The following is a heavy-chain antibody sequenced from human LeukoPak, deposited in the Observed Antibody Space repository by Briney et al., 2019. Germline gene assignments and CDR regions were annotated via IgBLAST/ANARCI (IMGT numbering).Heavy chain of an antibody. CDR2: MYYSGST. J-gene: IGHJ4*02. V-gene: IGHV4-61*01. CDR3: ARGVAGYGPYDY. D-gene: IGHD5-12*01. CDR1: TGSVSSGTYY. Sequence: PSETLSLTCTVSTGSVSSGTYYWSWIRQPPGKGLEWIGYMYYSGSTNYNPSLKSRVTISLDTPKNQFSLRLNSVTAADTAVYYCARGVAGYGPYDYWGQGTLVTVSS.